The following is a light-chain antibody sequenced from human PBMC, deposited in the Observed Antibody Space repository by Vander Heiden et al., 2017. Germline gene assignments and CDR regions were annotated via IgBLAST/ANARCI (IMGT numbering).Light chain of an antibody. J-gene: IGKJ3*01. V-gene: IGKV1-39*01. CDR1: QSISSY. Sequence: DIQMTQSPSSLSASVGDRVTITCRASQSISSYLNWYQQKPGKAPKLLIYAASSLQRGVKSRFSGSGDGTDFTLTISSRQPEDFASYYCQQRHSNHPFFTFGHGTKVDIK. CDR2: AAS. CDR3: QQRHSNHPFFT.